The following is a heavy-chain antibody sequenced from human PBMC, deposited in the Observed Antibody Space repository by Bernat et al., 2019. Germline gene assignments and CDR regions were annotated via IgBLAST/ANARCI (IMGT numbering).Heavy chain of an antibody. V-gene: IGHV4-39*01. D-gene: IGHD3-10*01. CDR3: ARHETNYYGSGQPFDF. Sequence: QLQVQMSGPGLVKPSETLSLTCTLSGDSVTGFYRAWIRQPPGKGLEWIGSVRYSGSANYNPSLVSRVTLSVDTSKSQFSLNLNSATAADTAVYFCARHETNYYGSGQPFDFLGQGTLVTVSS. J-gene: IGHJ4*02. CDR1: GDSVTGFY. CDR2: VRYSGSA.